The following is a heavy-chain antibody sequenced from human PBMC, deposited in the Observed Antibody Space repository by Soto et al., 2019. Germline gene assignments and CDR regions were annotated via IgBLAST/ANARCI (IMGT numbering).Heavy chain of an antibody. CDR1: GGSISSSSYY. V-gene: IGHV4-39*01. Sequence: SETLSLTCTVSGGSISSSSYYWGWIRQPPGKGLEWIGSIYYSGSTYYNPSLKSRVTISVDTSKNQFSLKLSSVTAADTAVYYCARQHYADPPFDYWGQGTLVTVSS. D-gene: IGHD4-17*01. J-gene: IGHJ4*02. CDR3: ARQHYADPPFDY. CDR2: IYYSGST.